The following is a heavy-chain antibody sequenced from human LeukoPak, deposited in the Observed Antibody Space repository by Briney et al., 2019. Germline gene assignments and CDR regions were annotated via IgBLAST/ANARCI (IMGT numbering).Heavy chain of an antibody. CDR2: ISSSSSTI. J-gene: IGHJ6*04. V-gene: IGHV3-48*04. D-gene: IGHD2-2*01. CDR1: GFTFSSYS. Sequence: PGGSLRLSCAASGFTFSSYSMNWVRQAPGKGLEWVSYISSSSSTIYYADSVKGRFTISRDNAKNSLYLQMNSLRAEDTAVYYCAREAHDSIIVVVQAASWMDVWGKGTTVTVSS. CDR3: AREAHDSIIVVVQAASWMDV.